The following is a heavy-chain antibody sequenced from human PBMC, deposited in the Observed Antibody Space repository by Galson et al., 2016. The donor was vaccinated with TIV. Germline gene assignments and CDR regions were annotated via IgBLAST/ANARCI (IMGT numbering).Heavy chain of an antibody. D-gene: IGHD3-3*02. CDR3: ARSRLGRAVNIFGVVVIAGWFDP. CDR2: INTGNADT. CDR1: GYTFTIHP. J-gene: IGHJ5*02. Sequence: SVKVSCKASGYTFTIHPIHWMRQAPGQRLEWLGLINTGNADTKYSQKFQGRVTFTRDTSARTAYMELSSLRPEDTAVYYCARSRLGRAVNIFGVVVIAGWFDPWGQGTLVSVSS. V-gene: IGHV1-3*04.